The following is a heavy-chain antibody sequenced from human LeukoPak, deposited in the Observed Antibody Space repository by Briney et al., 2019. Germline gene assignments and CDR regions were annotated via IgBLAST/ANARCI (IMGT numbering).Heavy chain of an antibody. CDR1: DGSISGYY. Sequence: SETLSLTCSISDGSISGYYWSWIRQPPGKGLEWIGYIYYSGSTIYNPSLKSRVTISVDTSKNQFSLNLKSVTAADTAVYYCARGYSSSWFYYAMDVWGQGTTVTVSS. CDR3: ARGYSSSWFYYAMDV. D-gene: IGHD6-13*01. V-gene: IGHV4-59*01. J-gene: IGHJ6*02. CDR2: IYYSGST.